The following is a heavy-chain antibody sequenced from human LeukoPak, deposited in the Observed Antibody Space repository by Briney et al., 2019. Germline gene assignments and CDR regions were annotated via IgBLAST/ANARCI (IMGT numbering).Heavy chain of an antibody. J-gene: IGHJ4*02. CDR2: IYDSGST. CDR1: GGSISSYY. CDR3: ARGADSSGYYSIFYFDY. Sequence: SETLSLTCTVSGGSISSYYWNWIRQPPGKGLEWIGYIYDSGSTNYNPSLKSRVTISVDTSKNQFSLKLISVTAADTAVYYCARGADSSGYYSIFYFDYWGQGTLVTVSS. V-gene: IGHV4-59*01. D-gene: IGHD3-22*01.